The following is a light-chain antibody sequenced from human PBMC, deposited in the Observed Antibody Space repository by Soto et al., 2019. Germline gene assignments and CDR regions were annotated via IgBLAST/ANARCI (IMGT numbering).Light chain of an antibody. J-gene: IGLJ1*01. CDR2: DVS. CDR3: SSYTSSSTLYV. CDR1: SSDVGGYNY. Sequence: SVLTKPASVSGSPGQSITITCPGTSSDVGGYNYVSWYQQHPGKAPKLMIYDVSNRPSGVSNRFSGSKSGNTASLTISGLQAEDEADYYCSSYTSSSTLYVFGTGTKVTVL. V-gene: IGLV2-14*01.